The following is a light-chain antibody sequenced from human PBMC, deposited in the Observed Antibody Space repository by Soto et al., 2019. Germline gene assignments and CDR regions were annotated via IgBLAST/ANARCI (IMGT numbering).Light chain of an antibody. CDR3: SSYTTSDTLV. Sequence: QSALTQPASVSGSPGQSITISCTGTSSDVGSYNLVSWYQQHPGKAPKLIIYEGIKRPSGVSNRFSASKSDNTASLTISGLQAEDESDYFCSSYTTSDTLVFGGGTKLTVL. V-gene: IGLV2-14*02. CDR2: EGI. CDR1: SSDVGSYNL. J-gene: IGLJ2*01.